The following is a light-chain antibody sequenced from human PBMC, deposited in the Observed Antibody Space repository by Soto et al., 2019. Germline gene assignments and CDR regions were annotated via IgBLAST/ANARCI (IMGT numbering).Light chain of an antibody. V-gene: IGKV1-39*01. CDR1: QSISNY. CDR3: QQSYNSPYT. J-gene: IGKJ2*01. Sequence: DIQMTQSPSSLSASVGDRVTITCRASQSISNYLNWYQHKPGTAPKLLIYAASSLQPGVPSTFSGSRSGTDFTLTISSLQPEDFATYYCQQSYNSPYTFGQGTKLEIK. CDR2: AAS.